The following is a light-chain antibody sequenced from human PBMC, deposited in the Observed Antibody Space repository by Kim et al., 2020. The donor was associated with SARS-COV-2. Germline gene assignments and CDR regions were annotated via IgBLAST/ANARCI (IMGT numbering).Light chain of an antibody. V-gene: IGKV3-11*01. CDR2: DAA. CDR1: HHVVVS. CDR3: QQRGSWPPALT. Sequence: ESATPSCPASHHVVVSLAWYQPTPGQAPQLLDFDAAIRAPGSPDRFSGSGSGTDFTLTNGSLAAEDFAIYYCQQRGSWPPALTFGGGTKVDIK. J-gene: IGKJ4*01.